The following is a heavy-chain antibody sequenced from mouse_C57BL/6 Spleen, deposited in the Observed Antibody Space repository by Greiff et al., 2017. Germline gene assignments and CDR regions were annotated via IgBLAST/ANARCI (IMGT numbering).Heavy chain of an antibody. CDR3: ARDRGDYYGSSWGYFDV. CDR1: GFTFSDYY. Sequence: DVKLVESEGGLVQPGSSMKLSCTASGFTFSDYYMAWVRQVPEKGLEWVANINYDGSSTYYLDSLKSRFIISRDNATNILYLQMSSLKSEDTATYYGARDRGDYYGSSWGYFDVWGTGTTVTVAS. V-gene: IGHV5-16*01. D-gene: IGHD1-1*01. CDR2: INYDGSST. J-gene: IGHJ1*03.